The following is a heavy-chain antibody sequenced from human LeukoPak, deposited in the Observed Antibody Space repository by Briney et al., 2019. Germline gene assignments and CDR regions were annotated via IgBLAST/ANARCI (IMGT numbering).Heavy chain of an antibody. CDR1: GFTVSSIY. Sequence: GGSLRLSCAASGFTVSSIYMSWVRQAPGKGLDWLSVIYASGNTYYADSVKGRFTISRDNAKNSLSLQMNSLRAEDTAVYYCARLIVGAIDYWGQGTLVTVSS. D-gene: IGHD1-26*01. J-gene: IGHJ4*02. CDR3: ARLIVGAIDY. CDR2: IYASGNT. V-gene: IGHV3-53*01.